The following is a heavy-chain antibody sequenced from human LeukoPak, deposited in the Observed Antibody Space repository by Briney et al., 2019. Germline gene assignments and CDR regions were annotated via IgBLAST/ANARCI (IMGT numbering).Heavy chain of an antibody. V-gene: IGHV4-34*01. Sequence: SDTLSLTCAVSGWSFNDYYWNWIRQPPGKGLEWIGEINARGDTNYNPSLESRVTISVDTSKNQFSLRLTSMIAADTALYYCARGQVPAARGYNWFDPWGQGTLVTVSS. CDR1: GWSFNDYY. D-gene: IGHD2-2*01. J-gene: IGHJ5*02. CDR3: ARGQVPAARGYNWFDP. CDR2: INARGDT.